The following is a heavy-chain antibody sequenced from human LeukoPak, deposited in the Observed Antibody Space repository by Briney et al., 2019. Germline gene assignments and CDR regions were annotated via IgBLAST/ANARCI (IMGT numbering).Heavy chain of an antibody. CDR1: GFTFSSYS. CDR2: ISSSSSYI. CDR3: ARGGYYYDSSGYYY. J-gene: IGHJ4*02. V-gene: IGHV3-21*01. Sequence: GGSLRLSCAASGFTFSSYSMNGVRQAPGKGLEWVSSISSSSSYIYYADSVKGRFTISRDNAKNSMYLQMNSLRAEDTAVYYCARGGYYYDSSGYYYWGQGTLVTVSS. D-gene: IGHD3-22*01.